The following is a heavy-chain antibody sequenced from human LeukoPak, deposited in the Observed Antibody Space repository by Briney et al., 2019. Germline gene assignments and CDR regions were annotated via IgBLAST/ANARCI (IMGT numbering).Heavy chain of an antibody. D-gene: IGHD1-26*01. Sequence: ASLKVSYKASGYTFTSFYMHWVRQAPGRGLEWMGIFNPSGSSTTYAQKFQGRVTMTRDTSTSIVYMELSSLGSEDTAVYYCARAGENYYDFYYWGQGTLVTVSS. CDR2: FNPSGSST. V-gene: IGHV1-46*01. CDR1: GYTFTSFY. CDR3: ARAGENYYDFYY. J-gene: IGHJ4*02.